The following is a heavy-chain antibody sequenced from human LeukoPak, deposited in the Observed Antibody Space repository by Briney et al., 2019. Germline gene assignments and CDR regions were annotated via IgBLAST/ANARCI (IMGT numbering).Heavy chain of an antibody. J-gene: IGHJ3*02. CDR1: GFTFSSFW. CDR3: ARDASPGDSSAWLDAFDI. Sequence: GGSLRLSCAASGFTFSSFWMTWVRQAPGKGLEWVANINRDGSVQHYVDSVKGRFTISRDNAKNSLSLQMNSPRAEDTAVYYCARDASPGDSSAWLDAFDIWGHGTMVTVSS. V-gene: IGHV3-7*01. CDR2: INRDGSVQ. D-gene: IGHD6-19*01.